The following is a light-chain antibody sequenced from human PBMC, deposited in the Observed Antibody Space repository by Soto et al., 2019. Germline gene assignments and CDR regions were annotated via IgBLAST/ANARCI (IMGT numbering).Light chain of an antibody. V-gene: IGKV3-20*01. CDR1: EPIRNTY. J-gene: IGKJ4*01. Sequence: EIVLTQSPDTLSLSPGERATLSCRTSEPIRNTYVAWYQQKPGQAPRLLIYGASSRAICIPDRFSGGGSGTDYTLTISRLEPDDFALYYCQQYAYSPLTFGGGTKVEI. CDR2: GAS. CDR3: QQYAYSPLT.